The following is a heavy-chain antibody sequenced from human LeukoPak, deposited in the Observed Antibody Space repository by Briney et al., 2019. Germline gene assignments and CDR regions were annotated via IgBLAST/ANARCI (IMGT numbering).Heavy chain of an antibody. J-gene: IGHJ4*02. CDR2: FDPEDGET. CDR1: GYTLTEFS. D-gene: IGHD6-13*01. Sequence: ASVKVSCKVSGYTLTEFSMHWVRQAPGKGLEWRGGFDPEDGETIYAQKVQGRVTMTEDTSTDTAYMELSSLRSEDTAVYYCATGWATGSSWSFDYWDQGTLVTVSS. V-gene: IGHV1-24*01. CDR3: ATGWATGSSWSFDY.